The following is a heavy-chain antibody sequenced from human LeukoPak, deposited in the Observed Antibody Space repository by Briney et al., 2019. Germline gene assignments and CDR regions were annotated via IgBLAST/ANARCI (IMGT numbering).Heavy chain of an antibody. CDR1: GFTFSSYA. CDR3: ASNNGDYAAFDY. Sequence: GGSLRLSCATSGFTFSSYAMSWVRQAPGKGLEWVSGINSDGTSTIYADSVKGRFTISRDNAKNTLYVQMNSLRAEDTAVYYCASNNGDYAAFDYWGQGTLVTVSS. J-gene: IGHJ4*02. D-gene: IGHD4-17*01. CDR2: INSDGTST. V-gene: IGHV3-74*01.